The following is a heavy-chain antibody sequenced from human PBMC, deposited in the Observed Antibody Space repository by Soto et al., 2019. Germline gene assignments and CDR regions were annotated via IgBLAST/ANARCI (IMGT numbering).Heavy chain of an antibody. CDR3: AAEYGGTSA. D-gene: IGHD4-17*01. V-gene: IGHV1-69*02. J-gene: IGHJ4*02. Sequence: QVQLVQSGAEVKKPGSSVKVSCKPSAGTFSTYTISWVRQAPGQGLEWMGRIIPILGIANYAQKFQGRVTITADRPTTTAYMELSSLRSEDTVVYYCAAEYGGTSAWGQGTLVTVSS. CDR2: IIPILGIA. CDR1: AGTFSTYT.